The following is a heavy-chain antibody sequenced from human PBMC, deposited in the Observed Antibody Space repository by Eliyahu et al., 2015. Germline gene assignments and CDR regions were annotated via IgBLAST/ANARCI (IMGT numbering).Heavy chain of an antibody. CDR1: GFTFXTXA. D-gene: IGHD6-19*01. CDR3: AKGVIGWPYYFDY. J-gene: IGHJ4*02. CDR2: XGATDGST. Sequence: EVQLLESGGGLVQPGGSLRLSCAASGFTFXTXAMXWVRQAPGRGLEWVSAXGATDGSTYYADSVEGRFTIFRDNSKNTLYLQMNSLRAEDTAVYYCAKGVIGWPYYFDYWGQGTLVTVSS. V-gene: IGHV3-23*01.